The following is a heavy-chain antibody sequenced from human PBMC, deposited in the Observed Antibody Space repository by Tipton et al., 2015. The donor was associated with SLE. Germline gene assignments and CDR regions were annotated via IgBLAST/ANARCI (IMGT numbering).Heavy chain of an antibody. Sequence: TLSLTCAVSRGSFSGYAWNWIRQAPGKGPEWIGESSHSGSANYNASLKSRGTMSLDKSNNQFSLRLSSVTAADTAVYYCARGVSGYFSYCYMDVWGKGTTVTISS. CDR1: RGSFSGYA. J-gene: IGHJ6*03. CDR3: ARGVSGYFSYCYMDV. CDR2: SSHSGSA. V-gene: IGHV4-34*01. D-gene: IGHD3-16*01.